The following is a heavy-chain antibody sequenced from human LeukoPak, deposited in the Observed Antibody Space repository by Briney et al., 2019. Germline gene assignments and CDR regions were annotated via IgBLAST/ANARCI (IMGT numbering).Heavy chain of an antibody. CDR1: GFTFSSYY. CDR3: AREGGIVVVPVMYV. D-gene: IGHD3-22*01. CDR2: ISSSGSTI. V-gene: IGHV3-11*04. Sequence: GGSLRLSCAASGFTFSSYYMSWIRQAPGKGLEWVSYISSSGSTIYYADSVKGRFTISRDNAKNSLYLQMNSLRAEDTAVYYCAREGGIVVVPVMYVWGKGTTVTVSS. J-gene: IGHJ6*03.